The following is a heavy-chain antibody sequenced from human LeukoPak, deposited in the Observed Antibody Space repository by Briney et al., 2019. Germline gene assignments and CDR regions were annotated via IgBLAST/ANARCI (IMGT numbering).Heavy chain of an antibody. CDR2: IYSGGST. J-gene: IGHJ4*02. CDR1: GFTVSSNY. V-gene: IGHV3-66*01. D-gene: IGHD1-26*01. Sequence: PGGSLRLSCAASGFTVSSNYMTWVRQAPGKGLEWVSVIYSGGSTNYADSVKGRFTISRDNSKNTLYLQMNSLRAEDTAVYYCARDPRGELPFYYFDYWGQGTLVTVSS. CDR3: ARDPRGELPFYYFDY.